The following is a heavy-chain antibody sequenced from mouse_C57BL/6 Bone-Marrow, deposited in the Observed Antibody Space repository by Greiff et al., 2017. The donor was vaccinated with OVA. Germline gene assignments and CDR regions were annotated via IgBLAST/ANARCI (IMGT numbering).Heavy chain of an antibody. CDR2: IYPGSGNT. V-gene: IGHV1-76*01. Sequence: QVQLKQSGAELVRPGASVKLSCKASGYTFPAYYINWVKQRPGQGLEWIARIYPGSGNTYYNEKFKGKATLTAEKSSSTAYMQRSSLTSVDSAVYFCARWGGSDNWGQGTTLTVSS. CDR1: GYTFPAYY. J-gene: IGHJ2*01. D-gene: IGHD1-1*02. CDR3: ARWGGSDN.